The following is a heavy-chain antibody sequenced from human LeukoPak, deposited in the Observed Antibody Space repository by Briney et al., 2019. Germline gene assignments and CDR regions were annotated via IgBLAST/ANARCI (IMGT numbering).Heavy chain of an antibody. J-gene: IGHJ4*02. CDR3: ATDIVPSAQWTFDY. D-gene: IGHD2-15*01. CDR2: ISGSGGST. CDR1: GCTFSSYA. Sequence: GGSLRLSCAASGCTFSSYAMSWVRQAPGKGLEWVSAISGSGGSTYYADSVKGRFTISRDNSKNTLYLQMNSLRAEDTAVYYCATDIVPSAQWTFDYWGQGTLVTVSS. V-gene: IGHV3-23*01.